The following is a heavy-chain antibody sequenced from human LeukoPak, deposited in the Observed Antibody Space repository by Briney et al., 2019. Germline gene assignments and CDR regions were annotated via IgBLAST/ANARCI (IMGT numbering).Heavy chain of an antibody. J-gene: IGHJ4*02. Sequence: SETLSLTCTVSGGSFNSSSYYWGWIRQPPNKGLEWIGSIYYSGGTYYNPSLKSRVSISADKSKNQFSLKLNSMTAADTAVYCCARLRGIPTPDSWGQGTLVTVSS. D-gene: IGHD6-13*01. CDR3: ARLRGIPTPDS. CDR2: IYYSGGT. CDR1: GGSFNSSSYY. V-gene: IGHV4-39*01.